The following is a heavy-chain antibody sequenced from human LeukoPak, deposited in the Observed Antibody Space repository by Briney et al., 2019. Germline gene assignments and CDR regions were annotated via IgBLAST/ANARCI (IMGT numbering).Heavy chain of an antibody. Sequence: SETLSLTCTVSGGSTTSYYWSWIRQLPGKGLEWIGYIHNTGGTYSDPSLKSRATMSIGTSRNQFSLMLNAVTTADTAVYYCARFKPAGDYGYPFDYWGQGTLVIVSS. CDR2: IHNTGGT. J-gene: IGHJ4*02. V-gene: IGHV4-59*01. CDR3: ARFKPAGDYGYPFDY. D-gene: IGHD5-18*01. CDR1: GGSTTSYY.